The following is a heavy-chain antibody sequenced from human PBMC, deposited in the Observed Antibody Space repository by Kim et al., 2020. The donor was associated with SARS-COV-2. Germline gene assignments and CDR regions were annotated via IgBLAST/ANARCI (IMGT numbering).Heavy chain of an antibody. V-gene: IGHV3-23*01. CDR1: GFTFTGHA. CDR3: LTGGWGWIWDY. Sequence: GSLRLSCTTSGFTFTGHAMSWVRQAPGKGLGWVSSIDGSDGTTYYVDSVKGRFSISRDDSKNTLYLQMSALRADDTAAYYCLTGGWGWIWDYWGQGTL. D-gene: IGHD2-21*01. J-gene: IGHJ4*02. CDR2: IDGSDGTT.